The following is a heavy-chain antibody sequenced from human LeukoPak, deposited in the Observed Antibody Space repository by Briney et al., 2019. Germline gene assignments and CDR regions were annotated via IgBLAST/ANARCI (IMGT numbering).Heavy chain of an antibody. CDR3: TRGSSGRRDN. CDR2: MNPNSGNT. D-gene: IGHD6-25*01. Sequence: ASVKVSCKASGYTFTSCDINGVRPATGQGLEWMGWMNPNSGNTGYGQSFQGRITMTRDISIGTAYMELSNLTSEDTAIYYCTRGSSGRRDNWGQGTLVTVSA. J-gene: IGHJ4*02. V-gene: IGHV1-8*01. CDR1: GYTFTSCD.